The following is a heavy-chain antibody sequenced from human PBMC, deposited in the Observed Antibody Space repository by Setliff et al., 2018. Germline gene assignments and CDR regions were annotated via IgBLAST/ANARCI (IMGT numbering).Heavy chain of an antibody. Sequence: SETLSLTCTVSGDSISRAMYYWSWLRQSAGKGLECIGRIYTDGSTKYNPSLNSRVTISVDTSKNQFSLRLSSVDASDTATYYCARHHGIVGYYGSRTYHYFDPWGRGTLVTVSS. D-gene: IGHD3-10*01. CDR3: ARHHGIVGYYGSRTYHYFDP. CDR2: IYTDGST. CDR1: GDSISRAMYY. J-gene: IGHJ5*02. V-gene: IGHV4-61*02.